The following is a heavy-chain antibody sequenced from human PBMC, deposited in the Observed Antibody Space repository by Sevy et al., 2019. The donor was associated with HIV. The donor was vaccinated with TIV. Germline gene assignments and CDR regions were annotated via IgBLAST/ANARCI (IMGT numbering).Heavy chain of an antibody. CDR2: ISGSGTRT. Sequence: GGSLRLSCAVSGFSFDSYGMTWVRQAPGKGLEWVSGISGSGTRTYYADSVKGRFIISRDNSKNTLYLQMNSLRSEDTANYYCAKRGGGHYDPDEIGYYFYYYNMDVWGKGTTVTVSS. CDR3: AKRGGGHYDPDEIGYYFYYYNMDV. D-gene: IGHD3-22*01. J-gene: IGHJ6*03. CDR1: GFSFDSYG. V-gene: IGHV3-23*01.